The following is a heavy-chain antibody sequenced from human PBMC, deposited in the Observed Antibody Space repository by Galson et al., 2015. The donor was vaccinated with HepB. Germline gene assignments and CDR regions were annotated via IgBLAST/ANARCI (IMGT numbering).Heavy chain of an antibody. CDR3: ARDVELLGAFDI. CDR1: GFTFSSYA. CDR2: ISYDGSNK. V-gene: IGHV3-30-3*01. Sequence: SLRLSCAASGFTFSSYAMHWVRQAPGKGLEWVAVISYDGSNKYYADSVKGRFTISRDNSKNTLYLQMNSLRAEDTAVYYCARDVELLGAFDIWGQGTMVTVSS. D-gene: IGHD1-26*01. J-gene: IGHJ3*02.